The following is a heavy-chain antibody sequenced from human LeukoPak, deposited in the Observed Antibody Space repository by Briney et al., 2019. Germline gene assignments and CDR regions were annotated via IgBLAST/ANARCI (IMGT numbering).Heavy chain of an antibody. J-gene: IGHJ3*02. Sequence: GASVTVSCKASGYTFTSYDTNWVRQAPGQGLEWMGWMNPNSGNTGYAQKFQGRVTMTRNTSISTAYMELSSLRSEDTAVYYCARGLSRFGDAFDIWGQGTMVTVSS. CDR1: GYTFTSYD. D-gene: IGHD3-16*01. CDR2: MNPNSGNT. CDR3: ARGLSRFGDAFDI. V-gene: IGHV1-8*01.